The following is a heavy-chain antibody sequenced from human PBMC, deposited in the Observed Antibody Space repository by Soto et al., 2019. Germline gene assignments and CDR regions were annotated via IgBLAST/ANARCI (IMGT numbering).Heavy chain of an antibody. V-gene: IGHV3-30-3*01. D-gene: IGHD1-26*01. CDR2: MAYDGNRE. J-gene: IGHJ4*02. CDR1: GFTFSMYV. CDR3: ARVGGSFYGSWDS. Sequence: QVQLLESGGGVVQPGRSLRLSCAAAGFTFSMYVMHWVSQAPGKGLEWVAVMAYDGNREYYGDSVKGRFFVSRDNSKNTLSLQMNSLRPEDTAVYYCARVGGSFYGSWDSWGQGALVTVSS.